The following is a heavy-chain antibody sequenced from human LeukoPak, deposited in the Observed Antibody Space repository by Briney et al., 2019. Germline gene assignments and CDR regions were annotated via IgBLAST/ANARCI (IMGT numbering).Heavy chain of an antibody. CDR1: GGSFSGYY. V-gene: IGHV4-34*01. CDR2: INHSGST. CDR3: AREAGQLGLYYFDY. D-gene: IGHD6-13*01. J-gene: IGHJ4*02. Sequence: PSETLSLTCAVYGGSFSGYYWSWIRQPPGKGLEWIGEINHSGSTYYNPSLKSRVTISVDRSKNQFSLKLSSVTAADTAVYYCAREAGQLGLYYFDYWGQGTLVTVSS.